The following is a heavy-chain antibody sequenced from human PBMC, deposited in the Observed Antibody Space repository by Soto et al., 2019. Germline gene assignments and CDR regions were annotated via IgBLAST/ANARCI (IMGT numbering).Heavy chain of an antibody. Sequence: QVQLVESGGGVVQPGRSLRLSCAASGFTFSSYAMHWVRQAPGKGLEWVAVISYDGSNKYYADSVKGRFTISRDNSKNTLYLQMNSLRAEDTAVYYCARGGGSGWYIDYWGQGTLVTVSS. D-gene: IGHD6-19*01. J-gene: IGHJ4*02. CDR3: ARGGGSGWYIDY. V-gene: IGHV3-30-3*01. CDR2: ISYDGSNK. CDR1: GFTFSSYA.